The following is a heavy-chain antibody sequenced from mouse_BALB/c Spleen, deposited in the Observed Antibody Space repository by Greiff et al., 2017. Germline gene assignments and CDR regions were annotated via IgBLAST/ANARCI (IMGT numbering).Heavy chain of an antibody. Sequence: VHLVESGPGLVAPSQSLSITCTVSGFSLTSYDISWIRQPPGKGLEWLGVIWTGGGTNYNSAFMSRLSISKDNSKSQVFLKMNSLQTDDTAIYYCVRDNWDGAMDYWGQGTSVTVSS. CDR2: IWTGGGT. V-gene: IGHV2-9-2*01. J-gene: IGHJ4*01. CDR3: VRDNWDGAMDY. CDR1: GFSLTSYD. D-gene: IGHD4-1*01.